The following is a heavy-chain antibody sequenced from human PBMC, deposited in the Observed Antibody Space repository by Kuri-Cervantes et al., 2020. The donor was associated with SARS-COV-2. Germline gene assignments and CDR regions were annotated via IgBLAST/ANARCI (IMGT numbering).Heavy chain of an antibody. Sequence: GGSLRLSCSASGFTFSSHSMHWVRQAPGKGLEYVSAISSSGSSTYDADSVKGRFTISRENSKNTLYLQKSSLRAEDTAVYCCVKVGSYSGSYADYWGQGTLVTVSS. J-gene: IGHJ4*02. V-gene: IGHV3-64D*09. D-gene: IGHD1-26*01. CDR2: ISSSGSST. CDR3: VKVGSYSGSYADY. CDR1: GFTFSSHS.